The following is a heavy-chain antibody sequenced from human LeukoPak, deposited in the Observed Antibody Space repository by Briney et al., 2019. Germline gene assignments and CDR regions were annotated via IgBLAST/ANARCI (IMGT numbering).Heavy chain of an antibody. J-gene: IGHJ4*02. V-gene: IGHV3-30*02. CDR3: AKGKDYDYVWGSYKARGYYFDY. CDR2: IRYDGSNK. Sequence: PGGSLRLSCAASGFTFSSYGMHWVRQAPGKGLEWVAFIRYDGSNKYYADSVKGRFTISRDNSKNTLYLQMNSLRAEDTAAYYCAKGKDYDYVWGSYKARGYYFDYWGQGTLVTVSS. D-gene: IGHD3-16*01. CDR1: GFTFSSYG.